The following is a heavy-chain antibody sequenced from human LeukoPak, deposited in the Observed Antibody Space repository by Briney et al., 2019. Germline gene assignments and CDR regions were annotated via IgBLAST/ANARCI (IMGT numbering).Heavy chain of an antibody. CDR2: ISDSGGST. J-gene: IGHJ4*02. D-gene: IGHD5-24*01. CDR3: AKERGYGYNHIDY. CDR1: GFTFSTYP. V-gene: IGHV3-23*01. Sequence: GGSLRLSCAASGFTFSTYPMSWVRQAPGKGLEWVSGISDSGGSTYYADSVKGRFTISRDKSKNTVYLQMNSLRAEDTAVYYCAKERGYGYNHIDYWGQGTLVTVSS.